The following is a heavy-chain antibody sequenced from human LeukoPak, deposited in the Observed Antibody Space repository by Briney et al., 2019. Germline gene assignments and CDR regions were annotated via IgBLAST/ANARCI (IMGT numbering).Heavy chain of an antibody. CDR3: TTGIYSSGFIF. V-gene: IGHV3-73*01. J-gene: IGHJ4*02. CDR1: GFTFSGAA. CDR2: IRSKANSYAT. D-gene: IGHD6-19*01. Sequence: PGGSLRLSCAASGFTFSGAAMHWVRQASGKGLEWVGRIRSKANSYATAYAASVKGRFTISRDDSKNTAYLQMNSLKTEDTAVYYCTTGIYSSGFIFGGQGTLVTVSS.